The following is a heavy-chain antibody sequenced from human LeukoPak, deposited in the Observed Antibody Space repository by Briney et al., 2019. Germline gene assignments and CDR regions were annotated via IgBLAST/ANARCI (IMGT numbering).Heavy chain of an antibody. J-gene: IGHJ4*02. D-gene: IGHD2-2*01. V-gene: IGHV3-21*01. CDR1: GFTFSSYS. CDR3: ARVMGRYCSSTSCYVHY. Sequence: GGSLRLSCAASGFTFSSYSMNWVRQAPGKGLEWVSSISSSSSYIFYADSVKGRFTISRDNSKNTLYLQMISVRAEDTAVYYCARVMGRYCSSTSCYVHYWGQGTLVTVPS. CDR2: ISSSSSYI.